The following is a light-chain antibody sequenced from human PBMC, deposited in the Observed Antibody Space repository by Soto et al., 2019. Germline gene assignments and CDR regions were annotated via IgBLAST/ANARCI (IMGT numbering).Light chain of an antibody. CDR1: QSIRRW. CDR2: DAS. Sequence: DIQLTQSASTLSASVGARVTITCRARQSIRRWLAWYQQKPGKAPKLLIYDASILESGVPSRFSGSGSGTECTLTITRLQPDDFATYYCQQYNSYRTFGQGTKV. J-gene: IGKJ1*01. V-gene: IGKV1-5*01. CDR3: QQYNSYRT.